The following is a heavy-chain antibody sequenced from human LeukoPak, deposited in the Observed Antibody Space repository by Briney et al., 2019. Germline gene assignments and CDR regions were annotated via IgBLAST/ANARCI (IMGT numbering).Heavy chain of an antibody. CDR2: ITGSSSYI. V-gene: IGHV3-21*01. J-gene: IGHJ3*02. D-gene: IGHD6-19*01. Sequence: PGGSLRLSCAASGFTFSTYSMNWVRQARGKGLEWVSSITGSSSYIYYADSVKGRFTISRDNANNSLYLQMNSLRAEDTAVYYCARDEGLLAVAGFWVSAFDIWGQGTMVTVSS. CDR1: GFTFSTYS. CDR3: ARDEGLLAVAGFWVSAFDI.